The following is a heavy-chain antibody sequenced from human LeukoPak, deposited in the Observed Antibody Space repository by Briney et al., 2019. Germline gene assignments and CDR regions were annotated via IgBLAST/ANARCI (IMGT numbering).Heavy chain of an antibody. J-gene: IGHJ5*02. CDR2: INHSGST. D-gene: IGHD3-10*01. CDR1: GGSFSGYY. V-gene: IGHV4-34*01. Sequence: SETLYLTCAVYGGSFSGYYWSWIRQPPGKGLEWIGEINHSGSTNYNPSLKSRVTISVDTSKNQFSLKLSSVTAADTAAYYCARTMVRGVIITKRHNWFDPWGQGTLVTVSS. CDR3: ARTMVRGVIITKRHNWFDP.